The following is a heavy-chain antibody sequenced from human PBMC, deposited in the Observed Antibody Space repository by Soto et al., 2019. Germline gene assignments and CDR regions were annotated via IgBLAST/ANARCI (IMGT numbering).Heavy chain of an antibody. CDR1: GGSISSYY. V-gene: IGHV4-59*01. Sequence: PSETLSLTCTVSGGSISSYYWSWIRQPPGKGLEWIGYIYYSGSTNYNPSLKSRVTISVDTSKNQFSLKLSSVTAADTAVYYCAREDWAYDWSGNYYYYGMDVWGQGTTVTVSS. CDR2: IYYSGST. D-gene: IGHD3-3*01. J-gene: IGHJ6*02. CDR3: AREDWAYDWSGNYYYYGMDV.